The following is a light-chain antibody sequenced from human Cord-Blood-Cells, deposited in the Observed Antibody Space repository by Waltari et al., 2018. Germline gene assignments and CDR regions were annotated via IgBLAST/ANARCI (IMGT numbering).Light chain of an antibody. CDR3: QQYYSTRT. J-gene: IGKJ1*01. CDR2: WAS. V-gene: IGKV4-1*01. CDR1: QSVLYSSNNKNY. Sequence: DIVMTQSPDSLAVSLGERATINCKSSQSVLYSSNNKNYLAWYQQKTGQPPKLPIYWASTRESGVPDRFSGSGSGTDFTLTISSLQAEDVAVYYCQQYYSTRTFGQGTKVEIK.